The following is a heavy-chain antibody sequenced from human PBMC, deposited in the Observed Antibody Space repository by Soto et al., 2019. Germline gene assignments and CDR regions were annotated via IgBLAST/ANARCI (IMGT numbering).Heavy chain of an antibody. CDR2: IKSKTDGGTT. D-gene: IGHD3-16*01. CDR1: GFTFSNAW. J-gene: IGHJ4*02. V-gene: IGHV3-15*01. Sequence: EVQLVESGGGLVKPGGSLRLSCAASGFTFSNAWMSWVRQAPGKGLEWVGRIKSKTDGGTTDYAAPVKGRFTISRDDSKNTLYLQMNSLKTEDTAVYYCTRPSAYYYIWGSPAYWGQGTLVTVSS. CDR3: TRPSAYYYIWGSPAY.